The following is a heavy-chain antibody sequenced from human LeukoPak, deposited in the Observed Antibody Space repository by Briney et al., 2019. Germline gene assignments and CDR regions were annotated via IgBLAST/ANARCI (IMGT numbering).Heavy chain of an antibody. V-gene: IGHV1-2*02. D-gene: IGHD1-7*01. Sequence: ASVKVSCKASGYIFTSYYMHWVRQAPGQGLEWMGWINPNSGGTNYAQKFQGRVTMTRDTSISTAYMELSRLRSDDTAVYYCARGSNWNYGWFDPWGQGTLVTVSS. CDR1: GYIFTSYY. CDR2: INPNSGGT. J-gene: IGHJ5*02. CDR3: ARGSNWNYGWFDP.